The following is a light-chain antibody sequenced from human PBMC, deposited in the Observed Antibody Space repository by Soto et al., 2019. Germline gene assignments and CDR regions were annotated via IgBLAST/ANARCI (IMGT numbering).Light chain of an antibody. CDR1: SSDVGGYNY. CDR2: GVS. J-gene: IGLJ3*02. Sequence: QSVLTQPPSASGSPGQSVTISCTGTSSDVGGYNYVSWYQQHPGKAPKLMIYGVSKRPSGVPDRFSGSKSGNTASLTVSGLQAEDEADYYCNSYAGSNNWVFGGGTQLTV. CDR3: NSYAGSNNWV. V-gene: IGLV2-8*01.